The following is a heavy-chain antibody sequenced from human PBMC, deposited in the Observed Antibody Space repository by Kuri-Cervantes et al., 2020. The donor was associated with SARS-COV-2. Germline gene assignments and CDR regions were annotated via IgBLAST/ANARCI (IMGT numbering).Heavy chain of an antibody. D-gene: IGHD6-19*01. CDR3: AREGQWLVYTCFDY. Sequence: SQTLSLTCAVSGELFSGYYWTWIRQSPGKGLEWIGEINHSGSTNYNPSLKSRVVMLVDRSQQQFSVRLSSLTAADTGVYYCAREGQWLVYTCFDYWGQGTLVTVSS. V-gene: IGHV4-34*01. J-gene: IGHJ4*02. CDR2: INHSGST. CDR1: GELFSGYY.